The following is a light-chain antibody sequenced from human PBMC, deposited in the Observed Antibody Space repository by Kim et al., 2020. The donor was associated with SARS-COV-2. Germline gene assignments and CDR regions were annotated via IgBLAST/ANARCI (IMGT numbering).Light chain of an antibody. CDR3: QQSYSNPQT. V-gene: IGKV1-39*01. Sequence: DIQMTQSPSSLSASVGDRVTITCRASQSISSYLNWYQQKPGKAPKLLIYAASSLQSGVPSRFSGSGSGTDFTLTISSLQPEDFATYYCQQSYSNPQTFGQGTKVDIK. J-gene: IGKJ1*01. CDR2: AAS. CDR1: QSISSY.